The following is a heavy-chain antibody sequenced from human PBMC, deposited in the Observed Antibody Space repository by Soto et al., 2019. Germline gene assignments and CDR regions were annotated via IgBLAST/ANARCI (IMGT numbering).Heavy chain of an antibody. V-gene: IGHV6-1*01. Sequence: QNLSLTCAISGDSFSSNSAAWNWIRQSPSRGLEWLGRTYYRSKWYNDYAVSVKSRVTINPDTSKNQFSLQLNSVTPEDTAVYYCARWDSSGWQGVYYGMDVWGQGTTVTVS. CDR1: GDSFSSNSAA. D-gene: IGHD6-19*01. J-gene: IGHJ6*02. CDR2: TYYRSKWYN. CDR3: ARWDSSGWQGVYYGMDV.